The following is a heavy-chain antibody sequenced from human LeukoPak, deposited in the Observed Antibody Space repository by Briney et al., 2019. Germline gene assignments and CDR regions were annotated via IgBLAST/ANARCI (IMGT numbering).Heavy chain of an antibody. D-gene: IGHD2-2*01. J-gene: IGHJ3*02. Sequence: SETLSLTCTVSGGSISSYYWSWIRQPPGKGLEWIGRIYTSGSTNYNPSLKSRVTMSVDTSKNQFSLKLSSVTAADTAVYYCARDRPVVVPAAMTAFDIWGQGTMVTVSS. CDR2: IYTSGST. V-gene: IGHV4-4*07. CDR1: GGSISSYY. CDR3: ARDRPVVVPAAMTAFDI.